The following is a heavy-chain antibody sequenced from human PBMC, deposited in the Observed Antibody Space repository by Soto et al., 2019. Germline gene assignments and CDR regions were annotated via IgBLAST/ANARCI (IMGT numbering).Heavy chain of an antibody. Sequence: QVQLVESGGGVVQPGRSLRLSCAASGFTFSSYGMHWVRQAPGKGLEWVAVISYDGSNKYYADSVKGRFTISRHNSKNTLYLQMNSLRAEDTAVYYCAKGHLMTTVPTGGYWGQGTLVTVSS. D-gene: IGHD4-17*01. CDR2: ISYDGSNK. V-gene: IGHV3-30*18. CDR3: AKGHLMTTVPTGGY. CDR1: GFTFSSYG. J-gene: IGHJ4*02.